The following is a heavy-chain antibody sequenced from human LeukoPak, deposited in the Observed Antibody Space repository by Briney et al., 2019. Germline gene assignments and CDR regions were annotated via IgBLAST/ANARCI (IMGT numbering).Heavy chain of an antibody. CDR1: GGSFSGYY. Sequence: PSETLSLTCAVYGGSFSGYYWSWIRQPPGKGLEWIGEINHSGSTNYNPSLKSRVNISVDTSKNQFSLKLSSVTAADTAVYYCAREPLTGDWTPFDYWGQGTLVTVSS. D-gene: IGHD7-27*01. CDR2: INHSGST. V-gene: IGHV4-34*01. CDR3: AREPLTGDWTPFDY. J-gene: IGHJ4*02.